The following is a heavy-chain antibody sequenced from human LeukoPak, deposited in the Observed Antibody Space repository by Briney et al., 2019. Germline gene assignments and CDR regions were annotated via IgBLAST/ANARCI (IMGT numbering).Heavy chain of an antibody. CDR3: AKGKPRIAVAGLSPPHYFDY. CDR1: GFTFSSYA. D-gene: IGHD6-19*01. V-gene: IGHV3-30-3*02. Sequence: GGSLRLSCAASGFTFSSYAMHWVRQAPGKGLEWVAVISYDGSNKYYADSVKGRFTISRDNSKNTLYLQMNSLRAEDTAVYYCAKGKPRIAVAGLSPPHYFDYWGQGTLVTVSS. J-gene: IGHJ4*02. CDR2: ISYDGSNK.